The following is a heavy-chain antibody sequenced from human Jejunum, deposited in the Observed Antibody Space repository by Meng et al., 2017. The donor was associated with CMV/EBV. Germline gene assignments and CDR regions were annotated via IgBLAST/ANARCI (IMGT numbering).Heavy chain of an antibody. Sequence: EVQGVGSGGGLGQPGESLRLSCAVSGLRISSYWMSWVRQAPGKGLEWVAHIREDGSDKLYVDSVKGRFTVSRDNSRNSLYLQMNNLKTEDTAVYFCATSRYSAGEYWGQGTLVTVSS. CDR3: ATSRYSAGEY. CDR1: GLRISSYW. V-gene: IGHV3-7*02. D-gene: IGHD5-18*01. J-gene: IGHJ4*02. CDR2: IREDGSDK.